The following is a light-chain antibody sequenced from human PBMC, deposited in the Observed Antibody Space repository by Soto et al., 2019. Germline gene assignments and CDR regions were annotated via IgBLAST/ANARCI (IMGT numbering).Light chain of an antibody. Sequence: DIQMTQSPSTLSGSVGDRVTITCRASQTISSWLAWYQQKPGQVPKLLIPKASSLESGVPSRFSGSGSGTEFTLTISSLQPDDSATYYCQQYNSYRAFGQGTKVDIK. J-gene: IGKJ1*01. CDR3: QQYNSYRA. V-gene: IGKV1-5*03. CDR1: QTISSW. CDR2: KAS.